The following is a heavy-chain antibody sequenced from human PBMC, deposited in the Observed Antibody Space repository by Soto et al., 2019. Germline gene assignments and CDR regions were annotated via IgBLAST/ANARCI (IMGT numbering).Heavy chain of an antibody. CDR1: GGSISSSSYY. Sequence: SETLSLTCTVSGGSISSSSYYWGWIRQPPEKGLEWIGSIYYSGSTYYNPSLKSRVTISVDTSKNQFSLKLSSVTAADTAVYYCARRGNRRYYYYMDVWGKGTTVTVSS. V-gene: IGHV4-39*01. CDR3: ARRGNRRYYYYMDV. D-gene: IGHD1-1*01. CDR2: IYYSGST. J-gene: IGHJ6*03.